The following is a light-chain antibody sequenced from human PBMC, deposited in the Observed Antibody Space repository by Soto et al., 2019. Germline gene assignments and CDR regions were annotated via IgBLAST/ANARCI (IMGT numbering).Light chain of an antibody. J-gene: IGKJ5*01. CDR2: DAS. CDR1: QTVSGD. V-gene: IGKV3-15*01. CDR3: QQYNNWPIT. Sequence: EIVLTQSPATLSGSPGEKVTLSCRASQTVSGDLAWYHHKPGQAPRLLIYDASARALDTPARFAGSGSGTEFTLTISSLQSEDFAVYFCQQYNNWPITFGQGTRLEIK.